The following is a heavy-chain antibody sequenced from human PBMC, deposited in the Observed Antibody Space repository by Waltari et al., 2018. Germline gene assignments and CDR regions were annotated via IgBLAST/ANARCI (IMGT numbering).Heavy chain of an antibody. D-gene: IGHD3-16*02. J-gene: IGHJ3*02. CDR2: IYHSGSH. CDR3: ARTLGDYVWGSYRLDAFDI. CDR1: GYSISSGYY. Sequence: QVQLQESGPGLVKPSETLSLTCAVSGYSISSGYYWGWIRQPPGKGLEWIGSIYHSGSHYYNPSLRSRVTITVDTSKNQFSLKLGSVTAADAAVYYCARTLGDYVWGSYRLDAFDIWGQGTMVTVSS. V-gene: IGHV4-38-2*01.